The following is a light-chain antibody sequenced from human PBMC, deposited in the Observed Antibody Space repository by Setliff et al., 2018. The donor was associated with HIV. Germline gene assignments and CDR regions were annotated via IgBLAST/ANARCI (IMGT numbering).Light chain of an antibody. CDR2: DAT. V-gene: IGLV2-14*03. CDR1: SDVGAYGY. Sequence: QSALAQHASVSGSPGQSVTISCTGSDVGAYGYVSWYQYHPGSAPTFLIYDATNRPSGVPDRFSGSKSGNTASLTISGLQAEDEALYFCSSYTSIITFVFGTGTKVTVL. J-gene: IGLJ1*01. CDR3: SSYTSIITFV.